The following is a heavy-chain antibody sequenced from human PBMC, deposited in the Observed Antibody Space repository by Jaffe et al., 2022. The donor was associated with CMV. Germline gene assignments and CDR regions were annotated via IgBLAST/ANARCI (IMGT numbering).Heavy chain of an antibody. D-gene: IGHD6-6*01. J-gene: IGHJ6*03. CDR3: ARGDSSSYYYYYYMDV. CDR2: IYYSGST. CDR1: GGSISSYY. V-gene: IGHV4-59*01. Sequence: QVQLQESGPGLVKPSETLSLTCTVSGGSISSYYWSWIRQPPGKGLEWIGYIYYSGSTNYNPSLKSRVTISVDTSKNQFSLKLSSVTAADTAVYYCARGDSSSYYYYYYMDVWGKGTTVTVSS.